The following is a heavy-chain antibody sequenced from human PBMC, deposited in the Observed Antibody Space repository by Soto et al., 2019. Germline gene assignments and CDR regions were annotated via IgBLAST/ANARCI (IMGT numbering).Heavy chain of an antibody. J-gene: IGHJ4*02. CDR3: ARGGGSYALAY. CDR2: ISAYNGNT. Sequence: QVQLVQSGAEVKKPGASVKVSCKASGYTFTSYGISWVRQAPGQGLEWMGWISAYNGNTNYAQKLQGRVTMTTDTTTSPAYMELRSVRSAATAVYYYARGGGSYALAYWGWGALVTVSS. CDR1: GYTFTSYG. V-gene: IGHV1-18*01. D-gene: IGHD1-26*01.